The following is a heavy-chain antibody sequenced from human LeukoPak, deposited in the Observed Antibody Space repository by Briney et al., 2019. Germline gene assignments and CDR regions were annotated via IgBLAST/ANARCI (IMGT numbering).Heavy chain of an antibody. CDR1: GFTFSNAW. V-gene: IGHV3-15*01. CDR2: IKSKTEGGST. CDR3: TTDLTVTTGDY. D-gene: IGHD4-11*01. J-gene: IGHJ4*02. Sequence: PGGSIRLSCAASGFTFSNAWMSWVLQAPGKGLKWDGRIKSKTEGGSTDYVAPVKGRFTISRDDSKNTLYLQMNSLKTEDTAVYYCTTDLTVTTGDYWGQGTLVTVSS.